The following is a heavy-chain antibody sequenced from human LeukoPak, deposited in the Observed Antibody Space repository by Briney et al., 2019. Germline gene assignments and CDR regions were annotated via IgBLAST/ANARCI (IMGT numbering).Heavy chain of an antibody. CDR2: IFWSGTT. CDR1: GGSMSNYY. V-gene: IGHV4-59*01. D-gene: IGHD5-24*01. Sequence: SETLSLTCTVSGGSMSNYYWTWIRQPPGKGLEWIGHIFWSGTTIHNPSLTSRLTISIDTSRSQFSLKLNSVTAADTAIYYCAWAFQYNYGRGPFDYWGQGSLVTVSP. CDR3: AWAFQYNYGRGPFDY. J-gene: IGHJ4*02.